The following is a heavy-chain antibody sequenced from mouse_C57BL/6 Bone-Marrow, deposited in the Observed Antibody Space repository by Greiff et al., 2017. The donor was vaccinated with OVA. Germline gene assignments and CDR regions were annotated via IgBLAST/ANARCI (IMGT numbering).Heavy chain of an antibody. V-gene: IGHV2-6*01. CDR2: IWGVGST. Sequence: VQGVESGPGLVAPSQSLSITCTVSGFSLTGYGVDWVRQSPGKGLEWLGVIWGVGSTNYNSALKSRLSISKDNSKSQVFLKMNSLQTDDTAMYYCARLSPWFAYWGQGTLVTVSA. J-gene: IGHJ3*01. CDR3: ARLSPWFAY. CDR1: GFSLTGYG.